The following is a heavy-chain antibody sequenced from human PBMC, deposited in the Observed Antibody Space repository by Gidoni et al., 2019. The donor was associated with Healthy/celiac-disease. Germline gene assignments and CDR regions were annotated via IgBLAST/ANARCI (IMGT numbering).Heavy chain of an antibody. V-gene: IGHV3-30*18. CDR2: ISYDGSNK. J-gene: IGHJ4*02. D-gene: IGHD3-3*01. CDR3: AKRGDYDFFSY. Sequence: QVQLVESGGGVVQPGRSVRLPCAASGFTFSSYGMHWVRQAPGKGLEWVAVISYDGSNKYYADSVKGRFTISRDNSKNTLYLQMNSLRAEDTAVYYCAKRGDYDFFSYWGQGTLVTVSS. CDR1: GFTFSSYG.